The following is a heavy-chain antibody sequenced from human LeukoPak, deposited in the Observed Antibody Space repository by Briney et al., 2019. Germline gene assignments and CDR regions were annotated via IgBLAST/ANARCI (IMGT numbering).Heavy chain of an antibody. V-gene: IGHV1-24*01. CDR2: FDPEDGET. CDR1: GYTLTELS. D-gene: IGHD5-12*01. Sequence: GASVKVSCKVSGYTLTELSMHWVRQAPGKGLEWMGGFDPEDGETIYAQKFQGRVTMTTDTSTSTAYMELRSLRSDDTAVYYCARAVATTYYYYYYMDVWGKGTTVTVSS. CDR3: ARAVATTYYYYYYMDV. J-gene: IGHJ6*03.